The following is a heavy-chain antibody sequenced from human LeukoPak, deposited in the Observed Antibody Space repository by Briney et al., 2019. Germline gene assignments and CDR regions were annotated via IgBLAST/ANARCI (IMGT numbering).Heavy chain of an antibody. V-gene: IGHV1-2*02. Sequence: GASVKVSCKASGYTFTGYYMHWVRQAPGQGLEWMGWINPNSGGTNYAQKFQGRVTMTRDTSISTAYMELSRLRSDDTAVYYCARDAREGDFDWLFPEDYWGQGTLVTVSS. CDR2: INPNSGGT. D-gene: IGHD3-9*01. CDR3: ARDAREGDFDWLFPEDY. CDR1: GYTFTGYY. J-gene: IGHJ4*02.